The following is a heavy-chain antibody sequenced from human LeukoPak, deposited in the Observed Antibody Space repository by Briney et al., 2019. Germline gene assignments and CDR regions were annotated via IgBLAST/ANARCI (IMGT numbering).Heavy chain of an antibody. CDR1: GFTFSSSV. D-gene: IGHD2-21*02. V-gene: IGHV3-73*01. J-gene: IGHJ4*02. Sequence: PGGSLRLSCAASGFTFSSSVMHWVRQAPGKGLEWVGCIRSKANSYPSAYSASGKGRFTISRDDSKNTAYLQMNSLRNEDTAVYYCARLWGNCGGDCYAHDYWGQGTLVTVSS. CDR2: IRSKANSYPS. CDR3: ARLWGNCGGDCYAHDY.